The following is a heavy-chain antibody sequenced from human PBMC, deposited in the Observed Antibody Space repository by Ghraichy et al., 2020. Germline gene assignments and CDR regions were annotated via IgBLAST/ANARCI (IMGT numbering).Heavy chain of an antibody. J-gene: IGHJ4*01. D-gene: IGHD2-8*02. Sequence: SCAASGFTFSNYWMTWVRQAPGKGLEWVANIKQDGSEKYYVDSVKGRFTISRDNSKNSLYLQMNSLRAEDTAVYYCGTGRNYDYWGHGTLVTVSS. V-gene: IGHV3-7*01. CDR3: GTGRNYDY. CDR1: GFTFSNYW. CDR2: IKQDGSEK.